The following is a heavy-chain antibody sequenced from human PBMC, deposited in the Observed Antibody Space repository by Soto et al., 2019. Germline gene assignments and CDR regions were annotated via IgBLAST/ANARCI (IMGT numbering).Heavy chain of an antibody. CDR1: GGSISSTSYF. V-gene: IGHV4-39*01. CDR2: IDSSGRT. D-gene: IGHD5-18*01. J-gene: IGHJ4*02. Sequence: SETLSLTCTVSGGSISSTSYFWGWIRQPPGKGLEWIGSIDSSGRTYYNPSFGSRVTISIDTPKNQFSLRLYSVTAADTAVYSCARTPWDGYTGYYFDYWGQGTLVTVSS. CDR3: ARTPWDGYTGYYFDY.